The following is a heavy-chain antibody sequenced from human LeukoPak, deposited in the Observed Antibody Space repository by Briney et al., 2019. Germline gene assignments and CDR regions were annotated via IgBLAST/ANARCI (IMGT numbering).Heavy chain of an antibody. J-gene: IGHJ6*03. Sequence: PGGSLRLSCAATGFTFSSYAMSWVRQAPGKGLEWVSAISGSGGSTYYADSVKGRFTISRDNSKNTLYPQMNSLRAEDTAVYYCAKSRGTYYYYMDVWGKGTTVTVSS. CDR2: ISGSGGST. V-gene: IGHV3-23*01. CDR1: GFTFSSYA. CDR3: AKSRGTYYYYMDV. D-gene: IGHD1-26*01.